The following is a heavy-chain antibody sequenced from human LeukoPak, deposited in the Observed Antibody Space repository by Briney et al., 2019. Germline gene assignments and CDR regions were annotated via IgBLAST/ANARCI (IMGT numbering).Heavy chain of an antibody. V-gene: IGHV3-30*18. Sequence: GGSLRLSCAASGFTFSSYGMHWVRQAPGKGLEWVAVISYDGSNKYYADSVKGRFTISRDNSKNTLYLQMNSLRAEDTAVYYCAKDRIHYGGNSDPRGYFDYWGQGTLVTVSS. J-gene: IGHJ4*02. CDR2: ISYDGSNK. D-gene: IGHD4-23*01. CDR1: GFTFSSYG. CDR3: AKDRIHYGGNSDPRGYFDY.